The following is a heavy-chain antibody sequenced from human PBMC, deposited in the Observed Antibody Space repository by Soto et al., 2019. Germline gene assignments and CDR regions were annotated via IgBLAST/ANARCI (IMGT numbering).Heavy chain of an antibody. CDR3: ARSQGSSTSLEIYYYYYYGMDV. V-gene: IGHV1-69*01. J-gene: IGHJ6*02. Sequence: QVQLVQSGAEVKKPGSSVKVSCKASGVTFSSYAISWVRQAPGQALEWMGGSIPISGTAKYAQKFQGRVTITADESTSTAYMELSSLRSEDTAVYYCARSQGSSTSLEIYYYYYYGMDVWGQGTTVTVSS. CDR2: SIPISGTA. D-gene: IGHD2-2*01. CDR1: GVTFSSYA.